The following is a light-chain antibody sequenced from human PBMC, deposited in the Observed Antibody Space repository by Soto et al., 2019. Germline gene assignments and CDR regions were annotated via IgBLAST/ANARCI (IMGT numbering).Light chain of an antibody. CDR3: QQSYSTPRGT. CDR1: QSISSY. CDR2: AAS. V-gene: IGKV1-39*01. J-gene: IGKJ2*02. Sequence: DIQMTQSPSSLSVSVGDRVTITCRASQSISSYLNWYQQKPGKAPKLLIYAASSLQSGVPSRFSGSGSGTDFTLTISSLQPEDFATYYCQQSYSTPRGTFGQGTKLEIK.